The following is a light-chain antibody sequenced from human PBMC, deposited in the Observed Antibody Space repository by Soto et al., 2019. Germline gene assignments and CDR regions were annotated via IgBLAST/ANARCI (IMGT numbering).Light chain of an antibody. CDR1: QSVSSSF. J-gene: IGKJ2*01. CDR3: QQYGSSPVT. V-gene: IGKV3-20*01. Sequence: EIVLTQSPGTLSLSPGERATLSCRASQSVSSSFLAWYQQKPGQAPRLLIYGASSRATGIPDRFSGSGSGTDFTLAISRLEPELFAVYCCQQYGSSPVTFGQRTKLEIK. CDR2: GAS.